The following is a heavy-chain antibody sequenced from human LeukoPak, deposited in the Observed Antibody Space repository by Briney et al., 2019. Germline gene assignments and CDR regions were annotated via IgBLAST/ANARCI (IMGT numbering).Heavy chain of an antibody. D-gene: IGHD3-16*01. CDR2: ISDDGSNK. Sequence: GGSLRLSCAAAGFTFSSYGMHWVRQAPGKGLEWVAVISDDGSNKYYADSVKGRFTISRDNSKNTLYLEMSSLRVEDTAIYYCAKWPEGAMDYFDYWGQGTLVTVSS. CDR3: AKWPEGAMDYFDY. V-gene: IGHV3-30*18. CDR1: GFTFSSYG. J-gene: IGHJ4*02.